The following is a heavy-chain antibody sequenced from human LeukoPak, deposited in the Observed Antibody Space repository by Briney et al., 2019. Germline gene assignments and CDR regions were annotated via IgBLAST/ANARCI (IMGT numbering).Heavy chain of an antibody. V-gene: IGHV3-23*01. D-gene: IGHD3-3*01. CDR3: ASSYYDFWSGLTRVYYFDY. CDR1: GFTFSSYA. J-gene: IGHJ4*02. Sequence: GGSLRLSCAASGFTFSSYAMSWVRQAPGKGLEWVSAISGSGGSTYYADSVKGRFTISRDNAKNSLYLQMNSLRAEDTAVYYCASSYYDFWSGLTRVYYFDYWGQGTLVTVSS. CDR2: ISGSGGST.